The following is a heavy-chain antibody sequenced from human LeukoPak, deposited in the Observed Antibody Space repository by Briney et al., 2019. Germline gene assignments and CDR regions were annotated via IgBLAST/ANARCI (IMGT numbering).Heavy chain of an antibody. J-gene: IGHJ5*02. CDR2: IYTSGST. Sequence: PSETLSLTCTVSGGSISSYYWSWIRQPAGKGLEWIGRIYTSGSTNYNPSLKSRVTMSVDTSKNQFSLKLSSVTAADTAVYYCARWRLAGMGNWFDPWGQGTLVTVSS. CDR3: ARWRLAGMGNWFDP. CDR1: GGSISSYY. V-gene: IGHV4-4*07. D-gene: IGHD1-14*01.